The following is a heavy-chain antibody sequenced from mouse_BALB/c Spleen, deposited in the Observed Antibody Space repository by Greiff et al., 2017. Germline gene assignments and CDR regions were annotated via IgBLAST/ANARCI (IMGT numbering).Heavy chain of an antibody. CDR2: ISSGGSYT. Sequence: EVQGVESGGGLVKPGGSLKLSCAASGFTFSSYGMSWVRQTPDKRLEWVATISSGGSYTYYPDSVKGRFTISRDNAKNTLYLQMSSLKSEDTAMYYCARHSGWDYFDYWGQGTTLTVSS. CDR3: ARHSGWDYFDY. D-gene: IGHD1-2*01. CDR1: GFTFSSYG. V-gene: IGHV5-6*01. J-gene: IGHJ2*01.